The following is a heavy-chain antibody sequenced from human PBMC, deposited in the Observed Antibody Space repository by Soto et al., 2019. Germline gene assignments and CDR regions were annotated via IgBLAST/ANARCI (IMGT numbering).Heavy chain of an antibody. V-gene: IGHV1-24*01. J-gene: IGHJ6*02. D-gene: IGHD6-13*01. CDR2: FDPEDGET. Sequence: SSVKVSCKVSGYTLTELSMHWGRQAPGKGLEWMGGFDPEDGETIYAQKFQGRVTMTEDTSTDTAYMELSSLRSEDTAVYYCATPFIARYYYYGMDVCCQAPTVTVSS. CDR3: ATPFIARYYYYGMDV. CDR1: GYTLTELS.